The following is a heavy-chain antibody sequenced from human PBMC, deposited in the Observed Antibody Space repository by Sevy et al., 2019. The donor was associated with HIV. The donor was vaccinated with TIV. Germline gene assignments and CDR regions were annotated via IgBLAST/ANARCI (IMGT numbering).Heavy chain of an antibody. CDR1: GFTLSSYP. CDR3: VRETTMLPRGAFDF. D-gene: IGHD3-10*01. Sequence: GGSLRLSCAASGFTLSSYPMHWVRQAPGKGLEWVSFISFDGTDKYYADSVKGRFTITRDNSKNTLFLQMNSLGAEDTAFYYCVRETTMLPRGAFDFWGQGTMVTVSS. CDR2: ISFDGTDK. J-gene: IGHJ3*01. V-gene: IGHV3-30-3*01.